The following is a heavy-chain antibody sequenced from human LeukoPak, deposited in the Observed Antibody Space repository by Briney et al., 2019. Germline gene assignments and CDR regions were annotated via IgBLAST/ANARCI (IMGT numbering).Heavy chain of an antibody. CDR1: GLSFSSFA. D-gene: IGHD3-16*01. J-gene: IGHJ4*02. CDR3: ARASWVSSADAVR. CDR2: MKGTGET. Sequence: GGSPTLSCAASGLSFSSFAMSGVRQAPARGLEWLSSMKGTGETFYADSVRGRVTLFRDDSRNTVYLQLNNLRVEDTAVYYCARASWVSSADAVRWGQGTVVTVSS. V-gene: IGHV3-23*01.